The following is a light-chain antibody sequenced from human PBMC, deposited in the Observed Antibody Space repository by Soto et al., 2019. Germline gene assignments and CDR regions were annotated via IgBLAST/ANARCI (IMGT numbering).Light chain of an antibody. CDR1: QSVSNNY. Sequence: EVVLTQSPGTLSLSPGERATLSCRASQSVSNNYFAWYQQKPGQAPRLLIFGSSDRATGIPDRFSGSGSATVFTLTISRLEPEDFSVYYCQQYGSSPPYTFGQGTKLQIK. J-gene: IGKJ2*01. V-gene: IGKV3-20*01. CDR3: QQYGSSPPYT. CDR2: GSS.